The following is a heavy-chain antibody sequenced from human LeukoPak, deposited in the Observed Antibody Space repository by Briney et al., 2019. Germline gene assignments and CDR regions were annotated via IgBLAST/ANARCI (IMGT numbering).Heavy chain of an antibody. CDR3: AGSPVYSSSWAFYYYGMDV. D-gene: IGHD6-13*01. J-gene: IGHJ6*02. CDR2: IYYSGST. CDR1: GGSISSYY. V-gene: IGHV4-59*01. Sequence: PSETLSLTCTVSGGSISSYYWSWIRQPPGKGLEWIGYIYYSGSTNYNPSLKSRVTISVDTSKNQFSLKLSSVTAADTAVYYCAGSPVYSSSWAFYYYGMDVWGQGTTVTVSS.